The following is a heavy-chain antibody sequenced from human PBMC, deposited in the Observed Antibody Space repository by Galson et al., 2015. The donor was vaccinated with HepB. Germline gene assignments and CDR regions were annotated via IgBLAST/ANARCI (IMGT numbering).Heavy chain of an antibody. V-gene: IGHV5-10-1*01. J-gene: IGHJ5*02. CDR3: ARHDPMGRGVIITLEDPPFAP. CDR1: GYSFTSYW. CDR2: IDPSDSYT. D-gene: IGHD3-10*01. Sequence: QSGAEVKKPGESLRISCKVSGYSFTSYWISWVRQMPGKGLEWMGRIDPSDSYTNYSPSFQGHVTISADKSISTAYLQWSSLKASDTAMYYCARHDPMGRGVIITLEDPPFAPCVQGTLVTVSS.